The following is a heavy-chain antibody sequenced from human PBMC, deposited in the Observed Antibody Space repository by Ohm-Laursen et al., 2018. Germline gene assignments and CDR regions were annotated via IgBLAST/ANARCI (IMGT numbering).Heavy chain of an antibody. J-gene: IGHJ4*02. D-gene: IGHD3-22*01. CDR2: INPNSGST. V-gene: IGHV1-2*02. CDR1: GYTFTGYY. CDR3: AREEHYYDSSGPLDY. Sequence: ASVKVSCKASGYTFTGYYMHWVRQAPGQGLEWMGWINPNSGSTNYAQKFQGRVTMTRDTSISTAYMELSRLRSDDTAVYYCAREEHYYDSSGPLDYWGQGTLVTVSS.